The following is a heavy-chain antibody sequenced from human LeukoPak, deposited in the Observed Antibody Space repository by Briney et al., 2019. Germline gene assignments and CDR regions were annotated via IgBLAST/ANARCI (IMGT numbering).Heavy chain of an antibody. J-gene: IGHJ4*02. CDR3: AKHDGGGFYSLDS. Sequence: PGGSLRLSCVASGFTLGSYWVSWVRQAPGKGLEWVANIKQDGSEKNHVDSVKGRFTISRDNAKNSVHLQRNSLRVEDTAVYYCAKHDGGGFYSLDSWGQGTLVTVSS. V-gene: IGHV3-7*05. CDR2: IKQDGSEK. D-gene: IGHD2-21*01. CDR1: GFTLGSYW.